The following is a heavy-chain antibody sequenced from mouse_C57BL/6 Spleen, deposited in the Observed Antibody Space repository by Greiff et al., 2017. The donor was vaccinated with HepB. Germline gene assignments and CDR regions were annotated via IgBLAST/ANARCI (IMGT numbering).Heavy chain of an antibody. CDR2: INPGSGGT. CDR3: ARSNWDYFDY. CDR1: GYAFTNYL. V-gene: IGHV1-54*01. Sequence: QVQLQQSGAELVRPGTSVKVSCKASGYAFTNYLIEWVKQRPGQGLEWIGVINPGSGGTNYNEKFKGKATLTADKSSSTAYMQLSSLTSEDSAVYFCARSNWDYFDYCGQGTTLTVSS. J-gene: IGHJ2*01. D-gene: IGHD4-1*01.